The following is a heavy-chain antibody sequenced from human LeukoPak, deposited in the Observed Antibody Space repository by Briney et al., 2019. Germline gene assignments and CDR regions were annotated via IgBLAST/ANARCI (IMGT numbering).Heavy chain of an antibody. CDR1: EFTFSSYS. CDR2: ISSSSNI. Sequence: GGSLRLSCAASEFTFSSYSMNWVRQAPGKGLEWVSSISSSSNIYYADSVKGRFAVSRDNSKNTLYIQMNSLRAEDTAVYYCARVGDYVCKDWGQGILVTVSS. CDR3: ARVGDYVCKD. J-gene: IGHJ4*02. V-gene: IGHV3-21*01. D-gene: IGHD3-16*01.